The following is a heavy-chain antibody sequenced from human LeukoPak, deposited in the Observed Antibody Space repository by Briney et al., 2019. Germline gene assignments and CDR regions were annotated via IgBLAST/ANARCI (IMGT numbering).Heavy chain of an antibody. V-gene: IGHV3-74*01. CDR2: IKSDWSST. J-gene: IGHJ4*02. D-gene: IGHD1-26*01. Sequence: GGSLRLSCAASGFTFSRYWMHWVRQAPGKGLVWVSCIKSDWSSTSIADSAKGRFTISRDNAKNTVYLQMNSLRAEDTAVYYCVRDNRSYNFDYWGQGTLVTVSS. CDR1: GFTFSRYW. CDR3: VRDNRSYNFDY.